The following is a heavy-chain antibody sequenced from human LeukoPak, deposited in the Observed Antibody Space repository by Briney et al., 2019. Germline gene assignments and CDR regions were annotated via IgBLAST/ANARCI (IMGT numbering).Heavy chain of an antibody. CDR3: ASRPTTWGFFDS. D-gene: IGHD4-17*01. J-gene: IGHJ4*02. CDR1: GGSISSNPYY. Sequence: SETLSLTCTVSGGSISSNPYYWGWIRQPPGKGLEWIGTISYSGSTAYSPSLKSRVNISVDTSKNQFSLKLSSVTAADTAVYFCASRPTTWGFFDSWGQGTLVTVSS. CDR2: ISYSGST. V-gene: IGHV4-39*01.